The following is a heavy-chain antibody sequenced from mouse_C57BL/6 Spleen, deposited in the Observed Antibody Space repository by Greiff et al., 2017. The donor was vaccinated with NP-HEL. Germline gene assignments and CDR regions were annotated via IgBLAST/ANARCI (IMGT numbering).Heavy chain of an antibody. D-gene: IGHD2-4*01. CDR2: LTPNNGGT. CDR3: ARILYDYDGYFDV. Sequence: EVQLQQSGPELVKPGASVKISCKASGYTFTDYYMHWVKQSHGKSLEWIGDLTPNNGGTSYNQKFKGKATLTVDKSSSTAYMELRSLTSEDSAVYYCARILYDYDGYFDVWGTGTTVTVSS. CDR1: GYTFTDYY. V-gene: IGHV1-26*01. J-gene: IGHJ1*03.